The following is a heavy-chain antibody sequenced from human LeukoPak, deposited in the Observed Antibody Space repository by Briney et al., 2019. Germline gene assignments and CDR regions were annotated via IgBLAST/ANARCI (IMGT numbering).Heavy chain of an antibody. D-gene: IGHD3-10*01. Sequence: ASVKVSCKVSGYTLTELSMHWVRQAPGKGLEWMGGFDPEDGETIYAQKFQGRVTMTEDTSTDTAYMELSSLRSEDTAVYYCLGERHYXPAPAFXIWGQGTMVTVSS. CDR2: FDPEDGET. CDR3: LGERHYXPAPAFXI. CDR1: GYTLTELS. J-gene: IGHJ3*02. V-gene: IGHV1-24*01.